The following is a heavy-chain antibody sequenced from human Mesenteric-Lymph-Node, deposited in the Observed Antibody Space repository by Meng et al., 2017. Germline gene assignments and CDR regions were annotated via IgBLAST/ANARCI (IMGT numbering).Heavy chain of an antibody. V-gene: IGHV4-34*01. D-gene: IGHD6-19*01. Sequence: VTVKQWGAGGVEPEDIRAVSYAVHGASVSRYYWSLLRQPPGKGLEWIGEINHSGSTNYNPSLKSRVTISVDTSKSQFSLKLSSVTAADTAVYYCASIAVAGSWFDPWGQGTLVTVSS. CDR3: ASIAVAGSWFDP. CDR2: INHSGST. J-gene: IGHJ5*02. CDR1: GASVSRYY.